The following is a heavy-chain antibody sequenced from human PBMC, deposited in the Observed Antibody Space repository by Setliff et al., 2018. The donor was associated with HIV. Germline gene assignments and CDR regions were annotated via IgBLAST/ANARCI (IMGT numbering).Heavy chain of an antibody. CDR1: GGSFSDYY. CDR2: INHSGST. D-gene: IGHD6-6*01. J-gene: IGHJ5*02. CDR3: AGGGRSLAAQTWFDP. V-gene: IGHV4-34*01. Sequence: SETLSLTCAAYGGSFSDYYWSWIRQPPGKGLAWIGEINHSGSTNYNPSLKSRVTISVDTSKNQFSLKLSSVTAADTAVYYCAGGGRSLAAQTWFDPWGQGTLVTVSS.